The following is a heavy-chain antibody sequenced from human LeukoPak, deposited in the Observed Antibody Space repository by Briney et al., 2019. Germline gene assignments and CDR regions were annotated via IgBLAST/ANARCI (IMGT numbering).Heavy chain of an antibody. V-gene: IGHV3-21*01. CDR1: GVTFSGYS. J-gene: IGHJ4*02. Sequence: GGCLRLSCAASGVTFSGYSKNWGREAPGRGVGWVSYISSSSGDIYYADSVWGRVSISRDNAKTSLYLQMNSLRAEDTAVYYCARASPAAGIKQFVYWGQAALVTVPS. D-gene: IGHD6-13*01. CDR3: ARASPAAGIKQFVY. CDR2: ISSSSGDI.